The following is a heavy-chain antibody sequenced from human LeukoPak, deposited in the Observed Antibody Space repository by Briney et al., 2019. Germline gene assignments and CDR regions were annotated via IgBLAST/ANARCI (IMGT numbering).Heavy chain of an antibody. D-gene: IGHD3-10*01. CDR3: ARRIRGAPTDY. V-gene: IGHV1-69*04. J-gene: IGHJ4*02. CDR2: IIPILGIA. CDR1: GGTFSSYA. Sequence: ASVKVSCKASGGTFSSYAISWVRQAPGQGLEWMGRIIPILGIANYAQKFQGRVTITADKSTSTAYMELSNLTSEDTAVYYCARRIRGAPTDYWGQGTLVTVSS.